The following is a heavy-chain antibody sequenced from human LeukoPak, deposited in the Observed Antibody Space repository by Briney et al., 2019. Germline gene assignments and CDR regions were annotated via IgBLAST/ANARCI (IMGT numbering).Heavy chain of an antibody. CDR1: GFTFSSYW. V-gene: IGHV3-7*01. D-gene: IGHD3-22*01. CDR2: IKQDGTEK. J-gene: IGHJ4*02. CDR3: AREPYYYDSSGVIDY. Sequence: GGSLRLSCAASGFTFSSYWMSWVRQAPGKGLEWLANIKQDGTEKNYLNSVKGRFTISRDNAKNSLYLQMNSLRAEDTAVYYCAREPYYYDSSGVIDYWGQGTLVTVSS.